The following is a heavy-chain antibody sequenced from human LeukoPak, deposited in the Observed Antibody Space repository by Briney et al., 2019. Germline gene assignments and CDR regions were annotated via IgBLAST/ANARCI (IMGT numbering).Heavy chain of an antibody. J-gene: IGHJ4*02. CDR1: GYTFTGCY. CDR2: INPNSGGT. D-gene: IGHD6-19*01. V-gene: IGHV1-2*06. Sequence: ASVKVSCKASGYTFTGCYMHWVRQAPGQGLEWMGRINPNSGGTNYAQKFQGRVTMTRDTSISTAYMELSRLRSDDTAVYYCASSIFGRAVAAYWGQGTLVTVSS. CDR3: ASSIFGRAVAAY.